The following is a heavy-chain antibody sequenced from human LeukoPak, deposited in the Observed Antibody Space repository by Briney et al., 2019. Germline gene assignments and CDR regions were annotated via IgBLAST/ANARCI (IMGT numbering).Heavy chain of an antibody. Sequence: GGSLRLSCTASGFTFSDYAMNWVRQAPGKGLEWVGFIRSKVYGGTTEYAASVKGRFTISRDDSKSIAYLQMNSLRAEDTAVYYCAKDYYYYMDVWGKGTTVTVSS. V-gene: IGHV3-49*04. CDR3: AKDYYYYMDV. CDR2: IRSKVYGGTT. CDR1: GFTFSDYA. J-gene: IGHJ6*03.